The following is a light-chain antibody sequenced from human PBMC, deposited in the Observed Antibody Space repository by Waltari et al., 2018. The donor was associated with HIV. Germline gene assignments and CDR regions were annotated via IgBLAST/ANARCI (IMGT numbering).Light chain of an antibody. V-gene: IGKV3D-15*01. CDR3: QQYYNWPRGT. CDR1: QSVSGN. CDR2: GAS. Sequence: EVVLTQSPVTLSLSPGERVILSCRASQSVSGNLAWFQQKPGQAPRLLIYGASTRATAIPARFSGSGSGTEFSLTISSLRSEDFAVYYCQQYYNWPRGTFGQGTRLEIK. J-gene: IGKJ5*01.